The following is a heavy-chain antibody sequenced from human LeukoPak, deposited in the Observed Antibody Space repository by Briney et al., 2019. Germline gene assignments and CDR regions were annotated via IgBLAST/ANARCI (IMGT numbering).Heavy chain of an antibody. CDR2: INHSGST. CDR3: ARWDSSGYYNY. Sequence: SETLSLTCAVYGGSFGGYYWSWIRQPPGKGLEWIGEINHSGSTNYNPSLKSRVTISVDTSKNQFSLKLSSVTAADTAVYYCARWDSSGYYNYWGQGTLVTVSS. J-gene: IGHJ4*02. CDR1: GGSFGGYY. D-gene: IGHD3-22*01. V-gene: IGHV4-34*01.